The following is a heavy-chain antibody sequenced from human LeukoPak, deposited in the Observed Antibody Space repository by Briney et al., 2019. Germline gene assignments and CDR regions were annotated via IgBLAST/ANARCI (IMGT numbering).Heavy chain of an antibody. CDR1: GFTFSSYE. D-gene: IGHD2-2*02. V-gene: IGHV3-48*03. J-gene: IGHJ3*02. CDR2: ISRALSTL. Sequence: GGSLRLSCAASGFTFSSYEMNWVRQAPGKGLEWVSYISRALSTLYFVDSVKGRFTISSLKAKNSMYLQMNSLRAEDTAVYYCGREGCGSTSCYRGVAQLDAFDISGEGTMVT. CDR3: GREGCGSTSCYRGVAQLDAFDI.